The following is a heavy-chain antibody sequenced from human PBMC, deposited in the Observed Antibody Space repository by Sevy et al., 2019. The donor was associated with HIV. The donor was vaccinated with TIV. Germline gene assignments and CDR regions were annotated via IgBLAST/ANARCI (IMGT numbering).Heavy chain of an antibody. CDR1: GFTISRYA. CDR2: ISYDGSNK. D-gene: IGHD3-3*01. CDR3: AREGGDFWSGYYTGTDYYYGMDV. Sequence: GGSLRLSCAASGFTISRYAMHWVRQAPGKGLEWVAVISYDGSNKYYADSVKGRLTISRDNSKNTLYLQMNSLRAEDTAVYYCAREGGDFWSGYYTGTDYYYGMDVWGQGTTVTVSS. V-gene: IGHV3-30-3*01. J-gene: IGHJ6*02.